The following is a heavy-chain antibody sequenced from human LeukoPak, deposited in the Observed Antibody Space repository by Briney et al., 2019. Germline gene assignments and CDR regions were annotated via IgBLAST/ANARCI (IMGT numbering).Heavy chain of an antibody. D-gene: IGHD3-22*01. J-gene: IGHJ3*02. Sequence: PGGSLRLSCAASGFTFSDYYMSWIRQAPGKGLEWVANIKQDGSEKYYVDSVKGRFTISRDNAKNSLYLQMSSLRAEDTAVYYCARATSAYYYPDAFDIWGQGTMVTVSS. V-gene: IGHV3-7*03. CDR1: GFTFSDYY. CDR2: IKQDGSEK. CDR3: ARATSAYYYPDAFDI.